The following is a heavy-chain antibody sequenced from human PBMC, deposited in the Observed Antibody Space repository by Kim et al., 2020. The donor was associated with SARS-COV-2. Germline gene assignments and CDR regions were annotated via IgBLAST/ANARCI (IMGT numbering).Heavy chain of an antibody. V-gene: IGHV3-23*01. CDR2: ISGSGGST. CDR3: AKTPPGITMIPGDY. J-gene: IGHJ4*02. Sequence: GGSLRLSCAASGFTSSSYAMSWVRQAPGKGLEWVSAISGSGGSTYYADSVKGRFTISRDNSKNTLYLQMNSLRAEDTAVYYCAKTPPGITMIPGDYWGQGTLVTVSS. D-gene: IGHD3-22*01. CDR1: GFTSSSYA.